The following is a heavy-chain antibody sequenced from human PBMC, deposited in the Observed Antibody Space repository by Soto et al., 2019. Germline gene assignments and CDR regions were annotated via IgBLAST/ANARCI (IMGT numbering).Heavy chain of an antibody. V-gene: IGHV4-31*03. D-gene: IGHD3-9*01. CDR2: IYYSGST. CDR3: ARSRYDILTGYYSTRNAIHYYFDY. Sequence: TLSLTCTVSGGSISSGGYYWSWIRQHPGKGLEWIGYIYYSGSTYYNPSLKSRVTISVDTSKNQFSLKLSSVTAADTAVYYCARSRYDILTGYYSTRNAIHYYFDYWGQGTLVTVSS. J-gene: IGHJ4*02. CDR1: GGSISSGGYY.